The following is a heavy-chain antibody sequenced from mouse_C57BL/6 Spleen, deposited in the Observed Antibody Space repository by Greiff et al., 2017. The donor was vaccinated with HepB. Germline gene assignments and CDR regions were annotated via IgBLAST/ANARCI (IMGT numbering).Heavy chain of an antibody. CDR1: GYTFTSYW. J-gene: IGHJ1*03. CDR3: ARMEYYYGSSYGYFDV. V-gene: IGHV1-50*01. CDR2: IDPSDSYT. Sequence: VQLQQPGAELVKPGASVKLSCKASGYTFTSYWMQWVKQRPGQGLEWIGEIDPSDSYTNYNQKFKGKATLTVDTSSSTAYMQLSSLTSEDSAVYYCARMEYYYGSSYGYFDVWGTGTTVTVSS. D-gene: IGHD1-1*01.